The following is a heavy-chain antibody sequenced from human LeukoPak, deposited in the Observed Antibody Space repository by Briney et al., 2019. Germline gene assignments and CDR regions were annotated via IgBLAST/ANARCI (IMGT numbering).Heavy chain of an antibody. J-gene: IGHJ4*02. D-gene: IGHD1-26*01. CDR3: ARDQRNRGSYRFEY. CDR1: GYTFTSYY. Sequence: ASVKVSCKASGYTFTSYYMHWVRQAPGQGLEWMGWITGNNGHTDYAPSLQGRVTMTTDTSTNTVYMELTSLKSDDTAVYYCARDQRNRGSYRFEYWGQGTLVTVSS. V-gene: IGHV1-18*04. CDR2: ITGNNGHT.